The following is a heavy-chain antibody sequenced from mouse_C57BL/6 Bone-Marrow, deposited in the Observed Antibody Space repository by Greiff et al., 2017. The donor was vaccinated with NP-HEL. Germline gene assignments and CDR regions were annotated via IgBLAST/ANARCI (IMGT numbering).Heavy chain of an antibody. D-gene: IGHD1-1*01. CDR3: ARDYYGSSLLDY. CDR1: GFTFSSYA. J-gene: IGHJ2*01. V-gene: IGHV5-4*01. CDR2: ISDGGSYT. Sequence: EVQLVESGGGLVKPGGSLKLSCAASGFTFSSYAMSWVRQTPEKRLEWVATISDGGSYTYYPDNVKGRFTISRDNAKNNLYLQMSHLKSEDTAMYYCARDYYGSSLLDYWGQGTTLTVSS.